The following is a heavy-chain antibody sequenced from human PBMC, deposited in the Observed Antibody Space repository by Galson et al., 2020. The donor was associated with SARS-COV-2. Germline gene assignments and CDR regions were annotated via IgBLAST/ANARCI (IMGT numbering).Heavy chain of an antibody. D-gene: IGHD3-9*01. CDR3: VRQILTGYYSFYYFDC. J-gene: IGHJ4*02. CDR2: IYYTERN. V-gene: IGHV4-39*01. CDR1: GCSISSSNYH. Sequence: SETLSLTSTVSGCSISSSNYHWGWVRQPPGEGLEWIGSIYYTERNYYNPSLTSRVTMSVDTSRNQFSQKLSYVTAADTAVYYCVRQILTGYYSFYYFDCGGKGTLVTVSS.